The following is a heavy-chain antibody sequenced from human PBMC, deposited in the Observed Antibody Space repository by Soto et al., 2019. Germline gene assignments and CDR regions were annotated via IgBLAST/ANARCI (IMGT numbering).Heavy chain of an antibody. V-gene: IGHV3-30*03. J-gene: IGHJ4*02. CDR2: ISYDGSNK. Sequence: GGSLRLSCAASGFTFSSYSMNWVRQAPGKGLEWVAVISYDGSNKYYADSVKGRFTISRDNSKNTLYLQMNSLRAEDTAVYYCARERPGPYFDYWGQGTLVTVSS. CDR1: GFTFSSYS. CDR3: ARERPGPYFDY.